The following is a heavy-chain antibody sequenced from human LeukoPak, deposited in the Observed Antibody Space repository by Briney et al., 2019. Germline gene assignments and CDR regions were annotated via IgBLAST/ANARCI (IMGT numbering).Heavy chain of an antibody. Sequence: ASVKVSCKASGYTFTSYGISWVRQAPGQGLEWMGWISAYNGNTNYAQKLQGRVTMTTDTSTSTAYMELRSLRSDDTAVYYCARVGGYSGYEDYYYYGMDAWGKGTTVTVSS. CDR1: GYTFTSYG. V-gene: IGHV1-18*04. D-gene: IGHD5-12*01. CDR3: ARVGGYSGYEDYYYYGMDA. J-gene: IGHJ6*04. CDR2: ISAYNGNT.